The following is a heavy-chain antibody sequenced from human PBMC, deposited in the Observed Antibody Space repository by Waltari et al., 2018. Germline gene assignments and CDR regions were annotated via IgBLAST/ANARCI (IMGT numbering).Heavy chain of an antibody. V-gene: IGHV4-39*01. CDR2: FIYNGNT. J-gene: IGHJ4*02. CDR3: ARPGRVGGGSLMGLDY. CDR1: GGSISSTSSY. D-gene: IGHD2-15*01. Sequence: QLQLKESGTGLVKPAETLSLICSISGGSISSTSSYCGWIRQPPGKGLEWIGSFIYNGNTYYNPSLKSRISFFVDTSKNQFLLQLRSVTAADTAMYYCARPGRVGGGSLMGLDYWGQGTLVTVSS.